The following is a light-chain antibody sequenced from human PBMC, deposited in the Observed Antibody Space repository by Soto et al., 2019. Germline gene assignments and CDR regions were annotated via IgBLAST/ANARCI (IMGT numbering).Light chain of an antibody. V-gene: IGLV2-14*01. CDR1: ISDVGGYIY. CDR3: SSYTISSTLGV. J-gene: IGLJ2*01. CDR2: DVN. Sequence: QSALTQPASVSGSPGQSITISCTGSISDVGGYIYVSWYQQHPGKAPKLMIYDVNNRPSGVSNRFSASKSGNTASLTISGLQAEDEADYYCSSYTISSTLGVFGGGTKLTVL.